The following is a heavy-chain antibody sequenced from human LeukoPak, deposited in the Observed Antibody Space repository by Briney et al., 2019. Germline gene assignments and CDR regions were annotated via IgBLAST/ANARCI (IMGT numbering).Heavy chain of an antibody. J-gene: IGHJ4*02. CDR3: ARVSTWDHDVGDY. CDR1: GFTFSHYA. Sequence: PGGSLRLSCAASGFTFSHYAMHWARQAPGKGLEWVANIGPDGSDRYYLDSVKGRFTISRDNAKNSLYLQMNNLGADDTGVYYCARVSTWDHDVGDYWGQGALVTVSS. CDR2: IGPDGSDR. V-gene: IGHV3-7*05. D-gene: IGHD1-14*01.